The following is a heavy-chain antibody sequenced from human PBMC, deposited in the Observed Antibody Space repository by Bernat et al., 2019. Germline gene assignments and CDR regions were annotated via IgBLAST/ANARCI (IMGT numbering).Heavy chain of an antibody. CDR1: GFTFSNYA. Sequence: EVQLVESGGGLVQPGGSLRLSCVASGFTFSNYAMSWVRQAPGRGLECVSGITGSGGSTYYTDYVKGRFTISRDNSKSTLYLQMNSIRAEDAAVYYCARDRSSGWTYFDYWGQRTLVTVSA. V-gene: IGHV3-23*04. CDR3: ARDRSSGWTYFDY. D-gene: IGHD6-19*01. CDR2: ITGSGGST. J-gene: IGHJ4*02.